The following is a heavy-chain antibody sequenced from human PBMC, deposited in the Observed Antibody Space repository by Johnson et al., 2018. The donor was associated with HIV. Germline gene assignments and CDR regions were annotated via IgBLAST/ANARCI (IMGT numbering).Heavy chain of an antibody. CDR3: AREGGSSGPDAFDI. J-gene: IGHJ3*02. CDR2: IYSCGST. D-gene: IGHD3-16*01. CDR1: GFTVSSNY. Sequence: VQLVESGGGLIQPGGSLRLSCAASGFTVSSNYMSWVRQAPGKGLEWVSVIYSCGSTYYADSVKGRFTISRDNSKNTLYLQMNSLRAEDTAVYYCAREGGSSGPDAFDIWGQGTMVTVSS. V-gene: IGHV3-53*01.